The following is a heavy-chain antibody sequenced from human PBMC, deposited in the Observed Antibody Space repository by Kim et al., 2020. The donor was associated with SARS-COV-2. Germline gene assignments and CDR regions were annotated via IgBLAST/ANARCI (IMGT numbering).Heavy chain of an antibody. CDR2: IYYSGST. CDR1: GGSVSSGSYY. J-gene: IGHJ4*02. D-gene: IGHD3-3*01. Sequence: SETLSLTCTVSGGSVSSGSYYWSWIRQPPGKGLEWIGYIYYSGSTNYNPSLKSRVTISVDTSKNQFSLKLSSVTAADTAVYYCARDRVSNYFDYWGQGTL. CDR3: ARDRVSNYFDY. V-gene: IGHV4-61*01.